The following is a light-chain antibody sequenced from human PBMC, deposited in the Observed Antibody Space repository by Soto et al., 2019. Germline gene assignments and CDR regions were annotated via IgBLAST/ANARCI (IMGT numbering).Light chain of an antibody. Sequence: SALTQPLSVSLSPGQSVTISCSGTYSDIGTYDAVYWYQQNPGKAPKIIIYDVTKRPSGVPDRFSGSKSGSTASLTVSGLQAVDAADYYCSSYSDTNICVFGTGTKVTVL. CDR3: SSYSDTNICV. V-gene: IGLV2-11*01. CDR2: DVT. CDR1: YSDIGTYDA. J-gene: IGLJ1*01.